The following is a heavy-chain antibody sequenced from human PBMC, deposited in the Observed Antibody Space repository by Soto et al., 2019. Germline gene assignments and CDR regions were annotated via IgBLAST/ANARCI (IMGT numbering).Heavy chain of an antibody. D-gene: IGHD6-19*01. CDR3: VKDRVSSGWYLGDY. V-gene: IGHV3-64D*08. CDR2: ISSNGGIT. J-gene: IGHJ4*02. CDR1: GFTFSSYA. Sequence: GGSLRLSCSASGFTFSSYAMHWVRQAPGKGLEYVSAISSNGGITYYADSVKGRFTISRDNSKNTLYLQMSSPRAEDTAVYYCVKDRVSSGWYLGDYWGQGTLVTVSS.